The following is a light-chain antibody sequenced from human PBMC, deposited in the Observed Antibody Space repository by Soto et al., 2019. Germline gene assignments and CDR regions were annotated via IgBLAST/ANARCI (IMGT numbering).Light chain of an antibody. CDR2: DAS. J-gene: IGKJ4*01. V-gene: IGKV1-9*01. CDR3: QQVKSYPRT. Sequence: DIPLTQSPSFLSASVGDRVTITCRASQGISSYLAWYQQEPGKAPKLLIYDASTLQSGVPSRFSGSGSGTEFTLTISSLQPEDFATYYCQQVKSYPRTFGGGTKVEIK. CDR1: QGISSY.